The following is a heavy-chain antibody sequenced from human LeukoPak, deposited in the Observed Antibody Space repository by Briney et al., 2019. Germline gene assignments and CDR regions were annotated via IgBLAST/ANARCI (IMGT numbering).Heavy chain of an antibody. CDR3: ARDYNAMIVVVNAFDI. D-gene: IGHD3-22*01. J-gene: IGHJ3*02. V-gene: IGHV4-38-2*02. CDR1: GYSFSSGYY. Sequence: SETLSLTCTVSGYSFSSGYYWGWIRQPPGKGLEWIGSIYHSGSTYYNPSLKSRVTISVDTSKNQFSLKLSSVTAADTAVYYCARDYNAMIVVVNAFDIWGQGTMVTVSS. CDR2: IYHSGST.